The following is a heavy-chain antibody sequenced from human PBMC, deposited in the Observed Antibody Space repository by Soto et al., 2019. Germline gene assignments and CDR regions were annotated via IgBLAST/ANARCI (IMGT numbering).Heavy chain of an antibody. D-gene: IGHD3-22*01. CDR2: IYYSGST. CDR1: GGSISSSSYY. V-gene: IGHV4-39*01. CDR3: ARLMYYYDSSGYFRD. J-gene: IGHJ3*01. Sequence: QLQLQESGPGLVKPSETLSLTCTVSGGSISSSSYYWGWIRQPPGKGLEWIGSIYYSGSTYYNPSLKSRVTISVDTSKNQFSLKLSSVTAADTAVYYCARLMYYYDSSGYFRDWGQGTMVTVSS.